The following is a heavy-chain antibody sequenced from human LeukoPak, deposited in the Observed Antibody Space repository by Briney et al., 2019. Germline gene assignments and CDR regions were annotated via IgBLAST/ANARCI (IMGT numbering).Heavy chain of an antibody. Sequence: GGSLRLSCAASGFTFIDYYMSWIRQAPGKGLEWVAYIGASGNATYYADSVRGRFTISRGNAKSSLYLQLNSLRVEDTAVYYCVRETVLLMVYEAFDPWGQGTLVTVSS. CDR2: IGASGNAT. V-gene: IGHV3-11*01. CDR1: GFTFIDYY. CDR3: VRETVLLMVYEAFDP. J-gene: IGHJ5*02. D-gene: IGHD2-8*01.